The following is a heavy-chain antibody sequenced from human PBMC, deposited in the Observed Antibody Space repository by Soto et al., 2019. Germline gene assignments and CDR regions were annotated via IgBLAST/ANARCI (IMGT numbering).Heavy chain of an antibody. CDR2: INHSGST. CDR3: ARGKVQLAPSVP. CDR1: GGSLSGYY. D-gene: IGHD6-13*01. J-gene: IGHJ5*02. V-gene: IGHV4-34*01. Sequence: SQTLSLTCTLYGGSLSGYYWSWIRQPPGKGLEWIGEINHSGSTNYNPSLKSRVTISVDTSRNQFSLKLSSVTAADTAVYYCARGKVQLAPSVPWGQGTLATVSS.